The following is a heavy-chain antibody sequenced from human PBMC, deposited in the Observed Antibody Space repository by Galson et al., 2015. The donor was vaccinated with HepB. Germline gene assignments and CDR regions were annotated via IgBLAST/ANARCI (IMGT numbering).Heavy chain of an antibody. Sequence: SLRLSCAASGFTFSSYGMHWARQAPGKGLEWVAVISYDGSNKYYADSVKGRFTISRDNSKNTLYLQMNSLRAEDTAVYYCAKEVGGARVTPTDYYYYGMDVWGQGTTVTVSS. CDR1: GFTFSSYG. V-gene: IGHV3-30*18. CDR2: ISYDGSNK. D-gene: IGHD2-21*01. CDR3: AKEVGGARVTPTDYYYYGMDV. J-gene: IGHJ6*02.